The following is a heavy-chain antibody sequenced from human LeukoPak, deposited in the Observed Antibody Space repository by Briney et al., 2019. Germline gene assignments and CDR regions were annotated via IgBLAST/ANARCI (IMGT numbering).Heavy chain of an antibody. CDR3: ARDMKGNLDY. D-gene: IGHD3-16*01. CDR2: INQDGSTK. Sequence: GGSLRLSCAASGFTFSNAWMAWVRQAPGKGPEWVANINQDGSTKQYVDSVRGRFTISRDNAKNSLYLQMNSLRAEDTGLYHCARDMKGNLDYLGQGTLVTVSS. J-gene: IGHJ4*02. CDR1: GFTFSNAW. V-gene: IGHV3-7*01.